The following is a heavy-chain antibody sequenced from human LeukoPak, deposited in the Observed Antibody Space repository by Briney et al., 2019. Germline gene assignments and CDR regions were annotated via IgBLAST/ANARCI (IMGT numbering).Heavy chain of an antibody. V-gene: IGHV1-69*04. Sequence: SVKVSCKASGGTFSSYAISWVRQAPGQGLEWMGRIIPILGIANYAQKFQGRVTITADKSTSTAYMELSSLRSEDTAVYYCASHPEVWQQLKYSSGWHVGYYYYYYGMDVWGQGTTVTVSS. J-gene: IGHJ6*02. CDR2: IIPILGIA. D-gene: IGHD6-19*01. CDR3: ASHPEVWQQLKYSSGWHVGYYYYYYGMDV. CDR1: GGTFSSYA.